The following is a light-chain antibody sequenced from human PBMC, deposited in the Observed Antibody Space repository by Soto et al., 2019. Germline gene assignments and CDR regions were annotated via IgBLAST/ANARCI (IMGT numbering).Light chain of an antibody. CDR2: EAS. V-gene: IGKV3-11*01. Sequence: GWTPSPETRSFSPGERATLSCMASQSVSSYLAWYQQKPGQAPRLLMYEASSRATGIPARFSGGGSGTDFTLTISSLEPEDVTGYYCKQWSNLLCTFAQRTKV. CDR3: KQWSNLLCT. J-gene: IGKJ1*01. CDR1: QSVSSY.